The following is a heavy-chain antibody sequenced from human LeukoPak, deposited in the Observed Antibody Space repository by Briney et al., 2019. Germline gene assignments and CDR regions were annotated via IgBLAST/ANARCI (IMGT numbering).Heavy chain of an antibody. CDR2: ISGSGGST. CDR1: GFTFSSYA. D-gene: IGHD6-19*01. Sequence: GGSLRLSCAASGFTFSSYAMSWVRQAPGKGLEWVSAISGSGGSTYYADSVKGRFTISRGNSKNTLYLQMNSLRAEDTAVYYCAKSHSSGWYDPNYFDYWGQGTLVTVSS. J-gene: IGHJ4*02. CDR3: AKSHSSGWYDPNYFDY. V-gene: IGHV3-23*01.